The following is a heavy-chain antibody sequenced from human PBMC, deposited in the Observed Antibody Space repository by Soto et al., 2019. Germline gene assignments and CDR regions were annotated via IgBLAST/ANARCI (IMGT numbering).Heavy chain of an antibody. CDR1: GGSFSGYY. D-gene: IGHD2-15*01. CDR2: INHSGST. J-gene: IGHJ4*02. CDR3: ARGVRDIVVVVAATTRGLDY. Sequence: QVQLQQWGAGLLKPSETLSLTCAVYGGSFSGYYWSWIRQPPGKGLEWIGAINHSGSTNYNPSLKARVTLSVDTSKNQFSLKLSCVTAADTAVYYCARGVRDIVVVVAATTRGLDYWGQGTLVTVSS. V-gene: IGHV4-34*01.